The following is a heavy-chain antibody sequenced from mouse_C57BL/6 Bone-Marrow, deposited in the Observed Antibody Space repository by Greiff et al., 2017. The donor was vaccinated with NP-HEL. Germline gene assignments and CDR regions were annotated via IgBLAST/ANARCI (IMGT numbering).Heavy chain of an antibody. Sequence: DVHLVESGEGLVKPGGSLKLSCAASGFTFSSYAMSWVRQTPEKRLEWVAYISSGGDYIYYADTVKGRFTISRDNARNTLYLQMSSLKSEDTAMYYCTRALTGAGTHLFDYWGQGTTLTVSS. V-gene: IGHV5-9-1*02. CDR2: ISSGGDYI. CDR3: TRALTGAGTHLFDY. J-gene: IGHJ2*01. D-gene: IGHD4-1*01. CDR1: GFTFSSYA.